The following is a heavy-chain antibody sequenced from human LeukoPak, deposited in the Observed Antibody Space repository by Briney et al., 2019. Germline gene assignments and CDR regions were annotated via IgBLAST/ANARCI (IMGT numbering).Heavy chain of an antibody. CDR1: GFTFDDYA. D-gene: IGHD6-19*01. CDR2: ISWNSGSI. V-gene: IGHV3-9*01. Sequence: PGGSLRLSCAASGFTFDDYAMHWVRQAPGKGLEWVSGISWNSGSIGYADSVKGRFTISRDNAKNSLYLQMNSLRAEDTALYYCAKSGSGWYTTHYFDYWGQGTLVTVSS. J-gene: IGHJ4*02. CDR3: AKSGSGWYTTHYFDY.